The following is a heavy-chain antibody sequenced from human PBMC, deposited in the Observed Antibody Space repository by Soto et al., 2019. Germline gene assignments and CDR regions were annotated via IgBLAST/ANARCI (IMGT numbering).Heavy chain of an antibody. CDR3: ARVLGGYPNFDF. V-gene: IGHV3-30-3*01. D-gene: IGHD3-22*01. J-gene: IGHJ4*02. CDR1: GFTFSRYG. CDR2: ITYDGSDK. Sequence: PGGSLRLSCAASGFTFSRYGLHWVRQAPGKGLEWVAFITYDGSDKFYADSVKGRFTISRDTSKNTLYLQMNGLRAEDTGVYYCARVLGGYPNFDFWGQGTLVTVSS.